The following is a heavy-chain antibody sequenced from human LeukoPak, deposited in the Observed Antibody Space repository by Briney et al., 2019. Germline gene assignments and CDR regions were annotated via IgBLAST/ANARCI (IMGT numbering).Heavy chain of an antibody. J-gene: IGHJ4*02. D-gene: IGHD3-16*02. V-gene: IGHV4-30-4*08. CDR1: GGSISSGDYY. CDR3: ARLMITFGGVIAPFDY. Sequence: PSQTLSLTCTVSGGSISSGDYYWSWIRQPPGKGLEWIGYIYYSGSTYYNPSLKRRVTISVDTSKNQFSLKLSSVTAADTAVYYCARLMITFGGVIAPFDYWGQGTLVTVSS. CDR2: IYYSGST.